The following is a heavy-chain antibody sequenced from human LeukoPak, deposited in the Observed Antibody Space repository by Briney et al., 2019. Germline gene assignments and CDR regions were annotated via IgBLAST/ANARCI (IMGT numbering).Heavy chain of an antibody. V-gene: IGHV3-30*02. D-gene: IGHD6-13*01. CDR3: ARGGSSWSFCDY. CDR1: GFNLVEYG. J-gene: IGHJ4*02. CDR2: IHFDGSEK. Sequence: GGSLRLSCAASGFNLVEYGMHWVRQAPGKGLQWVTFIHFDGSEKYYADSVKGRFTISRDNSKNTLYLQMNSLRAEDTAVYYCARGGSSWSFCDYWGQGTLVTVSS.